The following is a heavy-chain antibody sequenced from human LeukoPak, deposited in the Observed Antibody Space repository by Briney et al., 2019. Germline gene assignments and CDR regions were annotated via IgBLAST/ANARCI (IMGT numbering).Heavy chain of an antibody. D-gene: IGHD3-10*01. CDR1: GFTFSSYS. Sequence: PGGSLRLSCAASGFTFSSYSMNWVRQAPGKGLEWVSSISSSSSDIYYADSVKGRFTISRDNSKNTLYLQMNSLRAEDTAVYYCARGPINYYGSGWPDYYFDYWGQGTLVTVSS. V-gene: IGHV3-21*01. J-gene: IGHJ4*02. CDR2: ISSSSSDI. CDR3: ARGPINYYGSGWPDYYFDY.